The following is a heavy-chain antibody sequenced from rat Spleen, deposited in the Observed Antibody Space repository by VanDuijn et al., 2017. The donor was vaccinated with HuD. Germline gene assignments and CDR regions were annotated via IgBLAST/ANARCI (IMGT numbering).Heavy chain of an antibody. V-gene: IGHV5-19*01. J-gene: IGHJ2*01. CDR3: TTGYYDGYYLVFDY. Sequence: EVHLVESGGGLVQPGRSLKLSCAASGFTLSDYVMHWIRQAPTKGLEWVTSISPSGATTNYRDSVKGRFTISRDNAKSSLYLQMDSLRSEDTATYYCTTGYYDGYYLVFDYWGQGVMVTVSS. CDR2: ISPSGATT. D-gene: IGHD1-12*03. CDR1: GFTLSDYV.